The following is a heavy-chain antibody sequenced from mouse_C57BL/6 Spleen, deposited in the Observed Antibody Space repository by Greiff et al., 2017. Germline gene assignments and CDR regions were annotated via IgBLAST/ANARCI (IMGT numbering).Heavy chain of an antibody. CDR3: ARPITTVVAPNAMDY. CDR2: ISSGSSTI. Sequence: EVQRVESGGGLVKPGGSLKLSCAASGFTFSDYGMHWVRQAPEKGLEWVAYISSGSSTIYYADTVKGRFTISRDHAKNTLFLQMTSLRSEDTAMYYCARPITTVVAPNAMDYWGQGTSVTVSS. V-gene: IGHV5-17*01. J-gene: IGHJ4*01. CDR1: GFTFSDYG. D-gene: IGHD1-1*01.